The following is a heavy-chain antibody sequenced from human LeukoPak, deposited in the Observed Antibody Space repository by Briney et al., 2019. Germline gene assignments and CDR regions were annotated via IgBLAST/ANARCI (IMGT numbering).Heavy chain of an antibody. CDR1: GFTFSSYR. Sequence: GGSLRLSCAASGFTFSSYRMSWVRHALGKGLERVANIKEDGSEKYYVDSVKGRFTISRDNAKNSLYLQMNSLRAEDTAVYYCARHSSGWYYYYYYMDLWGKGTAVSVS. CDR3: ARHSSGWYYYYYYMDL. D-gene: IGHD6-19*01. CDR2: IKEDGSEK. J-gene: IGHJ6*03. V-gene: IGHV3-7*01.